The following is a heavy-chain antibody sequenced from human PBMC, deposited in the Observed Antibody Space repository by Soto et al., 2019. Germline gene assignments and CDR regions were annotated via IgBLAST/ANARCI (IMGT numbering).Heavy chain of an antibody. Sequence: SVKVSCKASGGTFSSYAISWVRQAPGQGLEWMGGIIPIFGTANYAQKFQGRVTITADESTSTAYMELSSLRSEDTAVYYCARRISSSWSEFHYYGMGVWGQGTTVTVS. CDR1: GGTFSSYA. CDR3: ARRISSSWSEFHYYGMGV. J-gene: IGHJ6*02. V-gene: IGHV1-69*13. D-gene: IGHD6-13*01. CDR2: IIPIFGTA.